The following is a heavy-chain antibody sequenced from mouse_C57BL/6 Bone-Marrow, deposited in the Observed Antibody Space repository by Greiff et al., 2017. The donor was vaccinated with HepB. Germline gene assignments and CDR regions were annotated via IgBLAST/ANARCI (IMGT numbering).Heavy chain of an antibody. CDR2: IWRGGST. CDR3: AKNNLARYAMDY. J-gene: IGHJ4*01. Sequence: VKLVESGPGLVQPSQSLSITCTVSGFSLTSYGVHWVRQSPGKGLEWLGVIWRGGSTDYNAAFMSRLSITKDNSKSQVFFKMNSLPAADTAIDYCAKNNLARYAMDYWGQGTSVTVSS. V-gene: IGHV2-5*01. CDR1: GFSLTSYG.